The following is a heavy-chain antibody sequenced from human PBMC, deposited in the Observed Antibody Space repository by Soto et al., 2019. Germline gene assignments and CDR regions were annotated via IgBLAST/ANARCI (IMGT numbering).Heavy chain of an antibody. V-gene: IGHV4-30-4*01. CDR3: ARSGWQQLEHYGMDV. J-gene: IGHJ6*02. CDR1: GGSISSGDYY. Sequence: SETLSLTCTVSGGSISSGDYYWSWIRQPPGKGLEWIGYIYYSGSTYYNPSLKSRVTISVDTSKNQFSLKLSSVTAADTAVYYRARSGWQQLEHYGMDVWGQGTTVTVSS. D-gene: IGHD6-13*01. CDR2: IYYSGST.